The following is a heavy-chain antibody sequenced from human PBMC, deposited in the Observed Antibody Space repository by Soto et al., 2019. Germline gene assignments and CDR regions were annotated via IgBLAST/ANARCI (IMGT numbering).Heavy chain of an antibody. CDR2: ISYDGSNK. Sequence: QPGGSLRLSCAASGFTFSSDAMHWVLQCPCKGLEWVAVISYDGSNKYYADSVKGRFTISRDNSKNTLYLQMNRLRAEDTAVYYRARDSYYYDSSGYCGYGGQGTLVTVSS. J-gene: IGHJ4*02. V-gene: IGHV3-30-3*01. CDR1: GFTFSSDA. CDR3: ARDSYYYDSSGYCGY. D-gene: IGHD3-22*01.